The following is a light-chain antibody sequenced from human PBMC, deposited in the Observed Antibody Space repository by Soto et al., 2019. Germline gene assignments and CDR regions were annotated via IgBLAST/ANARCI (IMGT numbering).Light chain of an antibody. CDR3: QSYDSSVSKVV. V-gene: IGLV1-40*01. J-gene: IGLJ2*01. CDR2: GIS. CDR1: SSNIGAGYD. Sequence: QSVLTQPPSVAGAPGQRVTISCTGSSSNIGAGYDVHWYQQLPGTAPKLLIYGISNRPSGVPDRFSGSKSGTSASLAITGLQAEDGADYYCQSYDSSVSKVVFGGGTKVTVL.